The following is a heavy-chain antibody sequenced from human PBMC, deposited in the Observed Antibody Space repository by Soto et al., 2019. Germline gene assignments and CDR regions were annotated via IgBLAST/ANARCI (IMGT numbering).Heavy chain of an antibody. V-gene: IGHV1-18*04. J-gene: IGHJ5*02. CDR3: ARVVGGIPVAGSWNWFDP. D-gene: IGHD6-19*01. CDR2: ISTYNGNT. CDR1: GYTFTSYA. Sequence: QVKLVQYGTEVKKPGASVKVSCKASGYTFTSYALSWVRHAPGQGLEWMGWISTYNGNTNYAQNLQGRVTMTTDISTNTAYMELRSLRSDDTAVYYCARVVGGIPVAGSWNWFDPWGQGTLVTVSS.